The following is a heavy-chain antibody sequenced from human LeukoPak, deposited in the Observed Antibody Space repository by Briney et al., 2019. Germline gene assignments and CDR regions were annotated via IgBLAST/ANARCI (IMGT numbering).Heavy chain of an antibody. D-gene: IGHD3-10*01. CDR1: GGSISSGGYY. V-gene: IGHV4-39*01. Sequence: WETLSLTCTVSGGSISSGGYYWGWIRQPPWKGLEWIGTIYYSGSTYYNPSLKSRVTISVDTSKNQFSLRLSSVTAADTAVYYCARGELLWFGEDWFQHWGQGALVTVSS. CDR3: ARGELLWFGEDWFQH. J-gene: IGHJ1*01. CDR2: IYYSGST.